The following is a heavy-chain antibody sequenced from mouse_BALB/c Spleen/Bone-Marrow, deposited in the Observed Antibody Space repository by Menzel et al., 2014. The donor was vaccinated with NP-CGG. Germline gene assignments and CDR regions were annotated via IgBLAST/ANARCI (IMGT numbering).Heavy chain of an antibody. V-gene: IGHV14-3*02. J-gene: IGHJ2*01. Sequence: VQLKESGAELVKPGASVKLSCTASGFNIKDTYMHWVKQRPEQGLEWIGRIDPANVNTKYDPKFQGKATITADTSSNTAYLQLSSLTSEDTAVYYCALYYDYDVDYWGQGTTLTVSS. CDR1: GFNIKDTY. D-gene: IGHD2-4*01. CDR3: ALYYDYDVDY. CDR2: IDPANVNT.